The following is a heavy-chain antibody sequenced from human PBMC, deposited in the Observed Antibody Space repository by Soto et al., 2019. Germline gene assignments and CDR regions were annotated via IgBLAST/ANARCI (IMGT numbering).Heavy chain of an antibody. CDR3: AREWWQDYYYYGMDV. CDR2: ISYDGSNK. V-gene: IGHV3-30-3*01. D-gene: IGHD2-15*01. J-gene: IGHJ6*02. CDR1: GFTFSSYA. Sequence: PGGSLRLSCAASGFTFSSYAMHWVRQAPGKGLEWVAVISYDGSNKYYADSVKGRFTISRDNSKNTLYLQMNSLRAEDTAVYYCAREWWQDYYYYGMDVWGQGTTVTVSS.